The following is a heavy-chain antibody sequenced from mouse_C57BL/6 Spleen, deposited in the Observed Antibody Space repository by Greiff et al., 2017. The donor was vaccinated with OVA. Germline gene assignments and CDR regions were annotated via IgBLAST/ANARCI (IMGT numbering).Heavy chain of an antibody. D-gene: IGHD2-3*01. V-gene: IGHV1-42*01. J-gene: IGHJ3*01. CDR1: GYSFTGYY. CDR3: ARLWGSLYDGYYEEAY. Sequence: VQLQQSGPELVKPGASVKISCKASGYSFTGYYMNWVKQSPEKSLEWIGEINPSTGGTTYNQKFKAKATLPVDKSSSTAYMQLKSLTSEEAAVYYCARLWGSLYDGYYEEAYWGQGTLVTVSA. CDR2: INPSTGGT.